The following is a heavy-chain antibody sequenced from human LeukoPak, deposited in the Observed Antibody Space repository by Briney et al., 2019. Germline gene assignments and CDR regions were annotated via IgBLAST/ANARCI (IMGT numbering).Heavy chain of an antibody. CDR1: GFTFSSYA. Sequence: GGSLRLSCAASGFTFSSYAMSWVRQAPGKGLDWVSGIGAGGGSTKYADSVKGRFTISRDNSKNTLYLQMNSLRAEDTAVYYCAKGGWNGWFDPWGQGTVLTVSS. V-gene: IGHV3-23*01. CDR3: AKGGWNGWFDP. J-gene: IGHJ5*02. CDR2: IGAGGGST. D-gene: IGHD1-1*01.